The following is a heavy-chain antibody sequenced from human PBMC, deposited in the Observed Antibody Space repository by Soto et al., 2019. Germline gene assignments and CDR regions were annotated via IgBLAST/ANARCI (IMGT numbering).Heavy chain of an antibody. Sequence: GGSLRLSCAASGFTFSSYSMNWVRQAPEKGLEWVSSISSSSSYIYYADSVTGRFTISRDNAKNSLYLQVNSLRAEDTAVYYCARDVLESDYYYYGMDVWGQGTTVTVSS. CDR1: GFTFSSYS. CDR3: ARDVLESDYYYYGMDV. V-gene: IGHV3-21*01. CDR2: ISSSSSYI. D-gene: IGHD3-10*02. J-gene: IGHJ6*02.